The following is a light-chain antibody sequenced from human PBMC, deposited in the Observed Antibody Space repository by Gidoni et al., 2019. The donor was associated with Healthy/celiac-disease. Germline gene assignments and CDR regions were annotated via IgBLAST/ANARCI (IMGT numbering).Light chain of an antibody. CDR2: EGS. V-gene: IGLV2-23*03. CDR3: CSYAGSSTFPYV. CDR1: SSDAGSYNL. Sequence: QSALTQPASVSGSPGQSITISCTGTSSDAGSYNLVSWYQQHPGKAPKLMIYEGSKRPSGVSNRFSGSKSGNTASLTISGLQAEDEADYYCCSYAGSSTFPYVFGTGTKVTVL. J-gene: IGLJ1*01.